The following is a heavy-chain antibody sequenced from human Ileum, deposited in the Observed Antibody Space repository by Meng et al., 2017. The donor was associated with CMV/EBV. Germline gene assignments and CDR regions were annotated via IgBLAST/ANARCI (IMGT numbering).Heavy chain of an antibody. CDR1: GGSIGSSSYY. Sequence: GSLRLSCTVSGGSIGSSSYYWGWIRQPPGKGLEWIGSIYYSGSTYYNPSLKSRVTISVDTSKNQFSLKRSSVTAADTAVYYCAGVGSGWYRVVDYWGQGTLVTVSS. J-gene: IGHJ4*02. CDR2: IYYSGST. D-gene: IGHD6-19*01. V-gene: IGHV4-39*07. CDR3: AGVGSGWYRVVDY.